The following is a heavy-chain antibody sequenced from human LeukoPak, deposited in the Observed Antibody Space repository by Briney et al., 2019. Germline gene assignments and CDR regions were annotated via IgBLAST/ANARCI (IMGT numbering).Heavy chain of an antibody. V-gene: IGHV3-30-3*01. D-gene: IGHD3-3*01. Sequence: GGSLRLSCVASGFTFSSYWMSWVRQAPGKGLEWVAVISYDGSNKYYADSVKGRFTISRDNSKNTLYLQMNSLRAEDTAVYYCARDGDYDFWSGYFYYYYGMDVWGQGTTVTVSS. J-gene: IGHJ6*02. CDR3: ARDGDYDFWSGYFYYYYGMDV. CDR2: ISYDGSNK. CDR1: GFTFSSYW.